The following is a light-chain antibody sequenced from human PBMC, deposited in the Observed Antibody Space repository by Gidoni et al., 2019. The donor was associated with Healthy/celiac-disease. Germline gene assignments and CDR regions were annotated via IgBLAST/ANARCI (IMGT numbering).Light chain of an antibody. Sequence: IVMTSTLLSLSVTRGQPAPISCKSSQSHLHSDGKTYLYGYLQKPVQPPQLLTYEVPDRFSGVPDRFNGSESGTDFTLKISRVKAEDVGVYYCMQSIQLPLTFGGGTKVEIK. CDR2: EVP. J-gene: IGKJ4*01. CDR3: MQSIQLPLT. V-gene: IGKV2D-29*01. CDR1: QSHLHSDGKTY.